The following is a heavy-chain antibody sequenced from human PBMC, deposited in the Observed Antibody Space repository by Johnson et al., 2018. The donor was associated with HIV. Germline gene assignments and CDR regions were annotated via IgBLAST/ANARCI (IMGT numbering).Heavy chain of an antibody. CDR3: ARVGLTGAQTGDAFDI. V-gene: IGHV3-30*14. J-gene: IGHJ3*02. CDR2: ISYDGSNK. Sequence: QMQLVESGGGVVQPGRSLRLSCAASGFTFSSYAMHWVRQAPGKGLEWVAVISYDGSNKYYADSVKGRFTISRDNSKNTLYLQMGSLRAEDTAVYYCARVGLTGAQTGDAFDIWGQGTMVTVSS. CDR1: GFTFSSYA. D-gene: IGHD7-27*01.